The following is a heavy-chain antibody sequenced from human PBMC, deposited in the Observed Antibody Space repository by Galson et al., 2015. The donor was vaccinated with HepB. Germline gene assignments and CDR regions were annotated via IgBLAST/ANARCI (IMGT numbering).Heavy chain of an antibody. CDR2: ISWNGDK. CDR3: AHRRRFVVEDAFDV. J-gene: IGHJ3*01. CDR1: EFSLTTSGES. D-gene: IGHD2-21*01. Sequence: PALVKPTQTLTLTCTFSEFSLTTSGESVAWIRQAPGKALEWLALISWNGDKRYSPSLKSRLATTKDASADQVVLVMTDMDPVDTATYLCAHRRRFVVEDAFDVWGQGTFVTVSS. V-gene: IGHV2-5*01.